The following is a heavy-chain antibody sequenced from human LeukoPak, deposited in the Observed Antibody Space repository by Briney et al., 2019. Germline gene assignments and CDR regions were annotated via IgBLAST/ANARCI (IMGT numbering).Heavy chain of an antibody. V-gene: IGHV4-59*01. CDR1: SGSISSYY. Sequence: SETLSLTCTVSSGSISSYYWSWIRQPPGKGLEWVGHIYYLGSTNYNPSLKSRVTISIDTSKNYFSLKLNSVIAADTAVYYCARDRPGSYWYFDLWGRGTLVTVSS. D-gene: IGHD3-10*01. CDR2: IYYLGST. CDR3: ARDRPGSYWYFDL. J-gene: IGHJ2*01.